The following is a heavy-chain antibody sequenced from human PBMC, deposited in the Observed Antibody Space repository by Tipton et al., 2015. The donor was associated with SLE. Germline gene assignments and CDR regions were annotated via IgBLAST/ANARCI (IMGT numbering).Heavy chain of an antibody. D-gene: IGHD2-2*01. Sequence: TLSLTCSVSGGSITNKYWSWIRQPPGKGLEWIGYLNYNGGATYSPSLKSRVTTSVDTSKNQFSLNLNSVTAADTAVYYCARIAIAPAMGEYYFDSWGQGTLVTVSS. CDR3: ARIAIAPAMGEYYFDS. CDR1: GGSITNKY. J-gene: IGHJ4*02. CDR2: LNYNGGA. V-gene: IGHV4-59*08.